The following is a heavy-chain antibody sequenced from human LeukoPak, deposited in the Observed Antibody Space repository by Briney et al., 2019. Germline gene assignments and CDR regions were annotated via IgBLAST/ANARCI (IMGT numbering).Heavy chain of an antibody. CDR1: GGTFSSYA. J-gene: IGHJ4*02. CDR2: IIPIFGTA. V-gene: IGHV1-69*13. D-gene: IGHD4-17*01. CDR3: ARDSDYGDYIDY. Sequence: SVKVSCKASGGTFSSYAISWVRQAPGQGLEWMGGIIPIFGTANYAQKFQGRVTITADESTSTAYMELSSLGSEDTAVYYCARDSDYGDYIDYWGQGTLVTVSS.